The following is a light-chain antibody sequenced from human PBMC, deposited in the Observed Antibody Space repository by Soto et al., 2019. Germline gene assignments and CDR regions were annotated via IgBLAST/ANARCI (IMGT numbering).Light chain of an antibody. CDR1: QSVSSSY. J-gene: IGKJ5*01. CDR3: QQYGSSPLT. V-gene: IGKV3-20*01. Sequence: EIVLTQSPGTLSLSPGERATLSCRASQSVSSSYLAWYQHKPGQAPRLLIYGASSRATGIPDRFSGSGSGTDFTLTISRLEPEDFVVYYCQQYGSSPLTFGQVTRLGL. CDR2: GAS.